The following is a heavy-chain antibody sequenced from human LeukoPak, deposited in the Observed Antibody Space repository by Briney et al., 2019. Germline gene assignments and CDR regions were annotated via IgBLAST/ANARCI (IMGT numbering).Heavy chain of an antibody. CDR3: AKDHPPRVGYYGSGSYYNVYDY. CDR1: GFTFSSYG. Sequence: GGSLRLSCAASGFTFSSYGMHWVRQAPGKGLEGVAVISYDGSNKYYADSVKGRFTISRDNSKNTLYLQMNSLRAEDTAVYYCAKDHPPRVGYYGSGSYYNVYDYWGQGTLVTVSS. CDR2: ISYDGSNK. D-gene: IGHD3-10*01. V-gene: IGHV3-30*18. J-gene: IGHJ4*02.